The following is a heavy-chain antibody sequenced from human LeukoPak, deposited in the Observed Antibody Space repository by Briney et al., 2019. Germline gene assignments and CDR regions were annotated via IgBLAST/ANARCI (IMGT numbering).Heavy chain of an antibody. CDR3: ARGGGDIVVVPPDY. Sequence: SETLSLTCTVSGYSISSGYYWGWIRQPPGKGLEWIGSIYHSGSTYYNPSLKSRVTISVDTSKNQFSLKLSSVTAADTAVYYCARGGGDIVVVPPDYWGQGTLVTVSS. J-gene: IGHJ4*02. D-gene: IGHD2-2*01. CDR2: IYHSGST. V-gene: IGHV4-38-2*02. CDR1: GYSISSGYY.